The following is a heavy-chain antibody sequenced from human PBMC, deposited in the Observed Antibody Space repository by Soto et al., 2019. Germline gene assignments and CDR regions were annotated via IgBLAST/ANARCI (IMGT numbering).Heavy chain of an antibody. Sequence: SVKVSCKASGGTFSSYAISWLRQAPGQGLEWMGGIIPIFGTANYAQKFQGRVTITADESTSTAYMELSSLRSEDTAVYYCARCPWDIVATIDYYYGMDVWGQGTTVTVSS. J-gene: IGHJ6*02. CDR3: ARCPWDIVATIDYYYGMDV. D-gene: IGHD5-12*01. CDR1: GGTFSSYA. CDR2: IIPIFGTA. V-gene: IGHV1-69*13.